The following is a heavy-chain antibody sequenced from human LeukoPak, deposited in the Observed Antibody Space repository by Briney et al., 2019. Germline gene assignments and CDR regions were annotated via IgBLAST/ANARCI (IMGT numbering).Heavy chain of an antibody. Sequence: PSETLSLTCTVSGGSISSSSYYWGWIRQPPGKELEWIGNFYYSGSTYHNPSLKSRVTISVDTSENQFSLKVRSVTATDTAVYYCARLVGATDYFDYWGQGTLVTVSS. J-gene: IGHJ4*02. CDR2: FYYSGST. CDR3: ARLVGATDYFDY. V-gene: IGHV4-39*01. D-gene: IGHD1-26*01. CDR1: GGSISSSSYY.